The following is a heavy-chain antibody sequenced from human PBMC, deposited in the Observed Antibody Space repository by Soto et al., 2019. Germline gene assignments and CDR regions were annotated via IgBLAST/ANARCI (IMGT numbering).Heavy chain of an antibody. CDR1: GGTFSSYA. D-gene: IGHD3-10*01. J-gene: IGHJ4*02. V-gene: IGHV1-69*12. CDR2: IIPIFGTA. Sequence: QVQLVQSGAEVKKPGSSVKVSCKASGGTFSSYAISWVRQAPGQGLEWMGGIIPIFGTANYAQKFQGRVTIIAAESTRTVYMELSSLRSEDTAVYYCAGSPGLISFDYWGQGTLVTVSS. CDR3: AGSPGLISFDY.